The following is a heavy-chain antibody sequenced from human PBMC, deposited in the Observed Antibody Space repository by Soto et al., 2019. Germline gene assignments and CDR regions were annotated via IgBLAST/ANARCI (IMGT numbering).Heavy chain of an antibody. D-gene: IGHD3-22*01. J-gene: IGHJ4*02. CDR1: GFTFSSFT. Sequence: GGSLRLSCAASGFTFSSFTMHWVRQAPGKGLEWVAVISYDDGTNKYYADSVKGRFTISRDNSKNTLYLQMNSLRAEDTAVYYCAKDTGYYYDSSGYSSYWGQGTLVTVSS. CDR3: AKDTGYYYDSSGYSSY. CDR2: ISYDDGTNK. V-gene: IGHV3-30-3*01.